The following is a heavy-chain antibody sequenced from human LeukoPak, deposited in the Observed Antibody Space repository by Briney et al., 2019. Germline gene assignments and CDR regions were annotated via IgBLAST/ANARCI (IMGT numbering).Heavy chain of an antibody. V-gene: IGHV3-64D*06. J-gene: IGHJ4*02. Sequence: PGGSLRLSCSASGFTFSSYAMHWVRQAPGKGLEYVSAISSNGGSTYYADSVKGRFTISRDNSKNTLYLQMSSLRAEDTAVYYCVKAAVTWIHFPHFDYWGQGTLVTVSS. CDR1: GFTFSSYA. D-gene: IGHD5-18*01. CDR2: ISSNGGST. CDR3: VKAAVTWIHFPHFDY.